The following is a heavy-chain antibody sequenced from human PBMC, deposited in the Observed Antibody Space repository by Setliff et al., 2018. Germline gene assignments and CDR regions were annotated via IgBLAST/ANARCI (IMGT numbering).Heavy chain of an antibody. D-gene: IGHD5-12*01. Sequence: SETLSLTCNVSGGSSSDSHYYWGWFRQPPGMRPEWIGTVYYSGSIYYNPALKSRVTLFVDTSKDQISLRLTSMTAADTAVYYCARQVEMATIAFDVWGQGTMVTVSS. CDR3: ARQVEMATIAFDV. J-gene: IGHJ3*01. V-gene: IGHV4-39*01. CDR1: GGSSSDSHYY. CDR2: VYYSGSI.